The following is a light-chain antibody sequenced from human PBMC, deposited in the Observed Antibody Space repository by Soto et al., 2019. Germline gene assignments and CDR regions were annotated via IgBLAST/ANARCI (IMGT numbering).Light chain of an antibody. Sequence: VLTQSPASLSGSPGERAALSCRASQSISKNLAWYQQRPGQAPSLLIYGASTSANGIPASFSGSGSGTEFTLTISSLQSEDFAVYYCQQYNNWPPWTFGQGTKVDIK. J-gene: IGKJ1*01. CDR3: QQYNNWPPWT. V-gene: IGKV3-15*01. CDR2: GAS. CDR1: QSISKN.